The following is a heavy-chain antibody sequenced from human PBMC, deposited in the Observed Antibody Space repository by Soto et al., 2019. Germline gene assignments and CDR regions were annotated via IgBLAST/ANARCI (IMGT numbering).Heavy chain of an antibody. J-gene: IGHJ4*02. CDR1: GFTFSNYA. D-gene: IGHD6-13*01. V-gene: IGHV3-23*01. Sequence: VQLLESGGGLVQPGGSLRLSCAASGFTFSNYAMSWVRQAPGKGLDWVSAVSGIGGNTYYADSVQGRFTISRDNSKNMLNLQMNSLRAEDTAVYYCAKLNLFVSAAAGRGPFDYWGQGTLVTVSS. CDR2: VSGIGGNT. CDR3: AKLNLFVSAAAGRGPFDY.